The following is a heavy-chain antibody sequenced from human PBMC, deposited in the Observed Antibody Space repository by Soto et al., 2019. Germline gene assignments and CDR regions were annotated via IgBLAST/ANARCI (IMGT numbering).Heavy chain of an antibody. D-gene: IGHD2-15*01. CDR1: GFSLSTSGVG. V-gene: IGHV2-5*02. J-gene: IGHJ4*02. CDR3: ALSSSYCSGGSCYGY. CDR2: IYWDNDK. Sequence: QITLKESGPTLVKPTQTLALTCMFSGFSLSTSGVGVGWIRQPPGRALEWLALIYWDNDKRYSPSRRSRLTITKATSKNPVVLTMTNMDPVDTATYYCALSSSYCSGGSCYGYWGQGTLVTVSS.